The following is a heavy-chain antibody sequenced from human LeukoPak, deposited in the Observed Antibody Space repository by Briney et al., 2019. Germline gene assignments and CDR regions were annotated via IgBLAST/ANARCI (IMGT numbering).Heavy chain of an antibody. CDR3: ARGSVFDY. J-gene: IGHJ4*02. D-gene: IGHD3-10*02. CDR1: GGSFSGYY. CDR2: INHSGST. V-gene: IGHV4-34*01. Sequence: SETLSLTCAVYGGSFSGYYWSWIRQPPGKGLEWIGEINHSGSTNYNPSHKSRVTISVDTSKNQFSLKLSSVTAADTAVYYCARGSVFDYWGQGTLVTVSS.